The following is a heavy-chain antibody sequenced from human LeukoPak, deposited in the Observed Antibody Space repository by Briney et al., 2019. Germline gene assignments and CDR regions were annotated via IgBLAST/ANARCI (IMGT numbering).Heavy chain of an antibody. J-gene: IGHJ4*02. CDR3: ARDGLWFGELQFDY. D-gene: IGHD3-10*01. Sequence: SETLSLTCTVSGGSISSYYWSWIRQPAGKGLEWIGRIYTSGSTNYNPPLKSRVTMSVDTSKNQFSLKLSSVTAADTAVYYCARDGLWFGELQFDYWGQGTLVTVSS. CDR1: GGSISSYY. V-gene: IGHV4-4*07. CDR2: IYTSGST.